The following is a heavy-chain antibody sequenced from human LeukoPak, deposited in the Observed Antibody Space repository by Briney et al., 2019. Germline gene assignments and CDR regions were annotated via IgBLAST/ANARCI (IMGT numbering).Heavy chain of an antibody. Sequence: ASVKVSCKASGYTFTGYYMHWVRQAPGQGLEWMGWINPNSGGTNYAQKLQGRVTMTTDTSTSTAYMELRSLRSDDTAVYYCARDLASGGVVVPAAMPTYYFDYWGQGTLVTVSS. CDR1: GYTFTGYY. J-gene: IGHJ4*02. CDR3: ARDLASGGVVVPAAMPTYYFDY. CDR2: INPNSGGT. D-gene: IGHD2-2*01. V-gene: IGHV1-2*02.